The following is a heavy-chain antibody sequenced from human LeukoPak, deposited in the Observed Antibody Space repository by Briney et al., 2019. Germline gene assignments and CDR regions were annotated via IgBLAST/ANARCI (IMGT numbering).Heavy chain of an antibody. CDR1: GYTFTSYY. J-gene: IGHJ2*01. D-gene: IGHD6-6*01. CDR3: ARGPVIGGHSSSSAWYFDL. CDR2: INPSGGST. Sequence: ASVKVSCKASGYTFTSYYMHWVRQAPGQGLEWMGIINPSGGSTGYAQKFQGRVTMTRDTSTSTVYMEQSSLRSEDTAVYYCARGPVIGGHSSSSAWYFDLWGRGTLVTVSS. V-gene: IGHV1-46*01.